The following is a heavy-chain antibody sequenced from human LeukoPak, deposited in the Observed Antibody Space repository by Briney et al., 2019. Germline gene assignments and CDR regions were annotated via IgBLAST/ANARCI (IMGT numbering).Heavy chain of an antibody. CDR3: ARDFGDYYYYYGMDV. CDR2: INPNSGGT. D-gene: IGHD4-17*01. Sequence: GASVKVSCKASGYTFTGYYMHWVRQAPGQGLEWMGWINPNSGGTNYAQKFQGRVTMTRDTSISTAYMELSRLRSDDTAVYYCARDFGDYYYYYGMDVWGQGTTVTVSS. V-gene: IGHV1-2*02. CDR1: GYTFTGYY. J-gene: IGHJ6*02.